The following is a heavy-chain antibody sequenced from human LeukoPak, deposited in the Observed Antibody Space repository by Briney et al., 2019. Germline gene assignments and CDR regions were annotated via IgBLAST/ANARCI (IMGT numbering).Heavy chain of an antibody. CDR1: GGSISSADDY. J-gene: IGHJ4*02. D-gene: IGHD4-23*01. CDR3: ARDLLNEGNHLDY. Sequence: PSQTLSLTCTVSGGSISSADDYWSWIRQPPGKGLEWIGYIFYSGSTYYNPSLKSRVTISVDTSNNQFSLKLSSVTAADTAVYYCARDLLNEGNHLDYWGQGTLVTVSS. V-gene: IGHV4-30-4*01. CDR2: IFYSGST.